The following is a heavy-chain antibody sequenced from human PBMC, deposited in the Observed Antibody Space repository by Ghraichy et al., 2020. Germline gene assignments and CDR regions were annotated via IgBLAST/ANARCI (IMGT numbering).Heavy chain of an antibody. Sequence: GGSLRLSCIASGFTFSNYHMTWVRQAPGKGLEWVANINSDGSDSYYVDSVRGRFTISRDNAKNSLYLQMNSLRAEDTAIYYCARDPRVCDYWGQGAQVTVSS. CDR2: INSDGSDS. CDR1: GFTFSNYH. CDR3: ARDPRVCDY. D-gene: IGHD2-8*01. V-gene: IGHV3-7*01. J-gene: IGHJ4*02.